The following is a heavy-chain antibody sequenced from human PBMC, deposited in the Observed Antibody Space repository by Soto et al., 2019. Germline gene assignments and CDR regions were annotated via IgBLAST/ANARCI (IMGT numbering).Heavy chain of an antibody. V-gene: IGHV4-39*01. CDR2: IFYTGST. D-gene: IGHD2-2*01. J-gene: IGHJ5*02. CDR1: SDSISSSTYY. CDR3: ARQGRVVIPSTMADWFDP. Sequence: SETLSLTCTVSSDSISSSTYYWGWIRQPPGKGLEWIGTIFYTGSTYYNPSLKSRVTISVDTSKNQFSLRLSSVTAADTAVYYCARQGRVVIPSTMADWFDPWGQGTLVTVSS.